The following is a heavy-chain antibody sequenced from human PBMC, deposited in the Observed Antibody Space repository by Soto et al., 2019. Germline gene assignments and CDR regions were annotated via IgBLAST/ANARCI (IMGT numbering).Heavy chain of an antibody. D-gene: IGHD4-17*01. CDR2: IYYSGRT. CDR1: GGSIRDYF. CDR3: ARVGGDDFGDSGGFDY. V-gene: IGHV4-59*01. Sequence: RSETLSLTCTVSGGSIRDYFWTWMRQPPGKGLEWIGYIYYSGRTNYNPSLKSRVSISVDTSKNHFSLQLRSVTAADTAVYYCARVGGDDFGDSGGFDYWGQGTLVTVSS. J-gene: IGHJ4*02.